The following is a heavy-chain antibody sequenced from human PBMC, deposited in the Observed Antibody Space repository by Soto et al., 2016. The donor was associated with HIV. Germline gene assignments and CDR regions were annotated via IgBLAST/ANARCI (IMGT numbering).Heavy chain of an antibody. CDR2: MNPNSGNT. V-gene: IGHV1-8*03. CDR3: ALAGYRGRVTAVKY. D-gene: IGHD2-21*02. J-gene: IGHJ4*02. CDR1: GYTFTSYD. Sequence: QVQLVQSGAEVKKPGASVRVSCKASGYTFTSYDINWVRQATGQGLEWVGWMNPNSGNTGYAQKFQGRVTITRNTSISTAYMELSRLRFEDTAMYYCALAGYRGRVTAVKYWGQGTLVTVSS.